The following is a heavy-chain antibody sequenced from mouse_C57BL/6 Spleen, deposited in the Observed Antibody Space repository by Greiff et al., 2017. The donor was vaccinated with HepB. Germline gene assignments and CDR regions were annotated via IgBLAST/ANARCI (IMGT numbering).Heavy chain of an antibody. Sequence: EVKLMESGPGLVKPSQSLSLTCSVTGYSITSGYYWNWIRQFPGNKLEWMGYISYDGSNNYNPSLKNRISITRYTSKNQFFLKLNSVTTEDTATYYCAREGGPIYYDYDDYAMDYWGQGTSVTVSS. CDR2: ISYDGSN. V-gene: IGHV3-6*01. CDR3: AREGGPIYYDYDDYAMDY. D-gene: IGHD2-4*01. CDR1: GYSITSGYY. J-gene: IGHJ4*01.